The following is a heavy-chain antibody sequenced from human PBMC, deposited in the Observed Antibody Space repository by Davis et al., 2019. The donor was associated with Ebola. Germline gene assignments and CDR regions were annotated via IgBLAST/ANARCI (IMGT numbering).Heavy chain of an antibody. J-gene: IGHJ4*02. CDR3: ARRRRGDYVWGS. D-gene: IGHD3-16*01. CDR1: GYSFTSYW. CDR2: IDPSDSYT. Sequence: GESLKISCKGSGYSFTSYWIGWVRQMPGKGLEWMGRIDPSDSYTNYSPSFQGHVTISADKSISTAYLQWSSLKASDTAMYYCARRRRGDYVWGSWGQGTLVTVSS. V-gene: IGHV5-10-1*01.